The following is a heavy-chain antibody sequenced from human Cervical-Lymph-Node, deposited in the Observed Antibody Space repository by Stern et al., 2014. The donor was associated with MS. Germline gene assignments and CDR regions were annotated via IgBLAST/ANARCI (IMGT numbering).Heavy chain of an antibody. Sequence: QVQLVQSGAELKKPASTVKVTCKASGGTISNYAMSWVRQAPGQGLEWMGVIIPIFGTANYAQKFQGRVTITADESTSTAYMELSSLRSEDTAVYYCARATSYDRETMGYWGQGTLVTVSS. CDR3: ARATSYDRETMGY. D-gene: IGHD4/OR15-4a*01. CDR1: GGTISNYA. V-gene: IGHV1-69*01. CDR2: IIPIFGTA. J-gene: IGHJ4*02.